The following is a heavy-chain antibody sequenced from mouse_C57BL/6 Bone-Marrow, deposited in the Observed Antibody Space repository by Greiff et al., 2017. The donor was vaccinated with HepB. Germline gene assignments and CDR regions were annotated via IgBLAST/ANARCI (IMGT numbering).Heavy chain of an antibody. J-gene: IGHJ4*01. CDR2: IDPSDSYT. V-gene: IGHV1-69*01. CDR3: ARGGDYGNPHYYAMDY. Sequence: QVQLKQPGAELVMPGASVKLSCKASGYTFTSYWMHWVKQRPGQGLEWIGEIDPSDSYTNYNQKFKGKSTLTVDKSSSTAYRQLSSLTSEDSAVYYCARGGDYGNPHYYAMDYWGQGTSVTVSS. D-gene: IGHD2-1*01. CDR1: GYTFTSYW.